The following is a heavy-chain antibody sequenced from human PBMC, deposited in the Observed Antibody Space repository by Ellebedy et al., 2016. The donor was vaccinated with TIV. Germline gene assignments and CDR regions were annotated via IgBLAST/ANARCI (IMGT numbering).Heavy chain of an antibody. J-gene: IGHJ6*02. CDR3: ARVRRGSSGMDV. CDR1: GYTFTANY. D-gene: IGHD6-13*01. Sequence: VSVKVSCKASGYTFTANYIHWVRQVPGQGLEWMGWINPDSGGTNSAQKFQGRVTMTRDTSVNTADMELSRLESDDTAVYYCARVRRGSSGMDVWGQGTTVTVS. CDR2: INPDSGGT. V-gene: IGHV1-2*02.